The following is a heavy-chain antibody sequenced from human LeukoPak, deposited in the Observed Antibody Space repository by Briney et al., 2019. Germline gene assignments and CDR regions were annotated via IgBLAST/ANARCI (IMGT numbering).Heavy chain of an antibody. CDR2: ISTYNGDT. J-gene: IGHJ5*02. V-gene: IGHV1-18*01. CDR1: GYTFTKYA. D-gene: IGHD5-24*01. Sequence: ASVKVSCKPSGYTFTKYAISWVRQAPGQGLEWMGWISTYNGDTKYAQKFQGRVTLTKDTPTSTAYMDLRSLRSEDTAVYYCARGRGDGCRGRFDPWGQGTLVTVSS. CDR3: ARGRGDGCRGRFDP.